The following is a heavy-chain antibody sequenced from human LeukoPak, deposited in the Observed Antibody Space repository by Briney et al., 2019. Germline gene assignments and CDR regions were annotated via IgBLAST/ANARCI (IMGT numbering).Heavy chain of an antibody. CDR3: AKEACSGSCYSDYFDY. CDR1: GFTFSNYG. V-gene: IGHV3-30*18. J-gene: IGHJ4*02. D-gene: IGHD2-15*01. Sequence: PGRSLRLSCAASGFTFSNYGIHWVRQAPGKGLEWVAVISYDGSKKYYADSVKGRFTISRDNSKNTLYLQMNSLRAEDTVVYYCAKEACSGSCYSDYFDYWGQGTLVTVSS. CDR2: ISYDGSKK.